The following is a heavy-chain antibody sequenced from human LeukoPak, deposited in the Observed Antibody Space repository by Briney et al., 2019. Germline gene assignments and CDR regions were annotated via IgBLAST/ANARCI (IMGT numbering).Heavy chain of an antibody. CDR1: GFTFDSYG. CDR3: AKTVLWVGATILGDAFDI. Sequence: GGSLRLSCAASGFTFDSYGMHWVRQAPGKGLEWVAVISYDGSNKYYADSVKGRFTISRDNSKNTLYLQMNSLRAEDTAVYYCAKTVLWVGATILGDAFDIWGQGTMVTVSS. J-gene: IGHJ3*02. D-gene: IGHD1-26*01. V-gene: IGHV3-30*18. CDR2: ISYDGSNK.